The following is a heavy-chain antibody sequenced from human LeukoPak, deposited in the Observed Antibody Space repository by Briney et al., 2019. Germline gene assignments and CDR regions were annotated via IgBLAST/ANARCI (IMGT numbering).Heavy chain of an antibody. CDR1: GFTFGSYA. Sequence: PGGSLRLSCAASGFTFGSYAMSWVRQAPGKGLEWVSGISGTGASTYYADSVKGRFTISRDNSKNTLYLQMNSLRAEDTAVYYCAKENVGLIVVVPAAWHYWGQGTLVTVSS. J-gene: IGHJ4*02. D-gene: IGHD2-2*01. CDR3: AKENVGLIVVVPAAWHY. CDR2: ISGTGAST. V-gene: IGHV3-23*01.